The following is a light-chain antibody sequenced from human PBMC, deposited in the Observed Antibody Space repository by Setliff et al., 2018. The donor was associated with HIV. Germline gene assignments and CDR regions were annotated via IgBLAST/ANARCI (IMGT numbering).Light chain of an antibody. CDR3: CSYAGTDTFVV. CDR1: INNIGSYNR. V-gene: IGLV2-23*02. CDR2: EVN. J-gene: IGLJ1*01. Sequence: QSALTQPPSVSGSPGQSIIISCTGTINNIGSYNRVSWYQQRPGTAPKLIMFEVNKRPSGVSNRFSGSKSGSTASLAISGLQADDEGDYYCCSYAGTDTFVVFGTGTKVTVL.